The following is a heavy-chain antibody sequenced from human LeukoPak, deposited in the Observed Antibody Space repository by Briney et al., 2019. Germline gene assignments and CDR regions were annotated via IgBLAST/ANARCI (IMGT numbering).Heavy chain of an antibody. Sequence: GGSLRLSCAASGFSVSSNYMSWVRQAPGKGLEWVSVIYSGGGKYYADSVKGRLTISRDNSKNTVYLQMNSLRAEDTAVYYCARANHYGAFDYWGQGTLVTVSS. D-gene: IGHD3-10*01. CDR3: ARANHYGAFDY. CDR2: IYSGGGK. V-gene: IGHV3-53*01. CDR1: GFSVSSNY. J-gene: IGHJ4*02.